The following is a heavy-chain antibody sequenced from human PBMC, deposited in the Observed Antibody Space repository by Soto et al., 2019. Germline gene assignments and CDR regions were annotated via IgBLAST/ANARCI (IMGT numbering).Heavy chain of an antibody. CDR3: AKSEAYYDFWSGYYNGEYYYYYMDV. J-gene: IGHJ6*03. D-gene: IGHD3-3*01. Sequence: GGSLRLSCAASGFTFSSYAMSWVRQAPGKGLEWVSAISGSGGSTYYADSVKGRFTISRDNSKNTLYLQMNSLRAEDTAVYYCAKSEAYYDFWSGYYNGEYYYYYMDVWGKGTTVTVSS. CDR1: GFTFSSYA. CDR2: ISGSGGST. V-gene: IGHV3-23*01.